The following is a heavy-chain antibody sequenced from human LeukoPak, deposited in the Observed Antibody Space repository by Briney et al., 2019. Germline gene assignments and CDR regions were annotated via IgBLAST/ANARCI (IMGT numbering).Heavy chain of an antibody. CDR3: ARGQGRGYYYGMDV. V-gene: IGHV4-34*01. CDR2: INHSGST. CDR1: GGSFSGYY. D-gene: IGHD3-10*01. Sequence: SETLSLTCAVYGGSFSGYYWSWIRQPPGKGLEWIGEINHSGSTYYNPSLKSRVTISVDTSKNQFSLKLSSVTAADTAVYYCARGQGRGYYYGMDVWGKGTTVTVSS. J-gene: IGHJ6*04.